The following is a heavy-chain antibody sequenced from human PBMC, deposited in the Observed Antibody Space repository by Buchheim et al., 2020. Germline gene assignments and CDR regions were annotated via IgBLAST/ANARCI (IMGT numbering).Heavy chain of an antibody. D-gene: IGHD2-15*01. Sequence: EIQLLESGGGLVQPGGSLRLSCAASGFNFDSFAMTWVRQAPGMGLEWVSGITDSGGRTYYADSLKGRFTISRDNSKNTLYLQMNSLRAEDTAVYYCAKDTLSGVLYSGFDYWGQGTL. J-gene: IGHJ4*02. CDR3: AKDTLSGVLYSGFDY. CDR2: ITDSGGRT. CDR1: GFNFDSFA. V-gene: IGHV3-23*01.